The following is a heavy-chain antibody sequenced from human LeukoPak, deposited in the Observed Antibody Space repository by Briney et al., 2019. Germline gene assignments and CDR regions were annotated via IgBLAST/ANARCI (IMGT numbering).Heavy chain of an antibody. CDR3: AKEDIVVVPAASDAFDI. CDR2: IKQDGSEK. V-gene: IGHV3-7*01. J-gene: IGHJ3*02. D-gene: IGHD2-2*01. CDR1: GFTFSSYW. Sequence: GGSLRLSCAASGFTFSSYWMSWVRQAPGKGLEWVANIKQDGSEKYYVDSVKGRFTISRDNAKNSLYLQMNSLRAEDTAVYYCAKEDIVVVPAASDAFDIWGQGTMVTVSS.